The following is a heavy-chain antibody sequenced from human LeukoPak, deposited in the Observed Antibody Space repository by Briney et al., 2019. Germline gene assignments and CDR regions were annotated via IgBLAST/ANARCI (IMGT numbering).Heavy chain of an antibody. J-gene: IGHJ4*02. CDR1: GYTFPSYF. CDR3: ARGSSKEYYYDSSGYYGAY. Sequence: ASVKVSCKASGYTFPSYFMHWVRQAPGQGLEWMGIINPTGGSTTYAQKFQGRVTMTRDTSTSTVYMELSSLRSEDTAVYYCARGSSKEYYYDSSGYYGAYWGQGTLVTVSS. CDR2: INPTGGST. D-gene: IGHD3-22*01. V-gene: IGHV1-46*01.